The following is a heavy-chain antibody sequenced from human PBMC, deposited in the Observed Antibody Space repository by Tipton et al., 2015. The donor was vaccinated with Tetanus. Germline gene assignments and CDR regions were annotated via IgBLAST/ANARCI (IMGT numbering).Heavy chain of an antibody. CDR3: ARDRGDYIYYGMDV. Sequence: QLVQSGAEVKKPGASVKVSCKASGYTFTGYYIYWVRQAPGQGLEWMGWIDPNSGGTVYAQKFRGRVTMTRDTSFSTAYMELSRLRSDDTAVYYCARDRGDYIYYGMDVGGPGTTVTVSS. J-gene: IGHJ6*02. CDR2: IDPNSGGT. V-gene: IGHV1-2*02. D-gene: IGHD3-22*01. CDR1: GYTFTGYY.